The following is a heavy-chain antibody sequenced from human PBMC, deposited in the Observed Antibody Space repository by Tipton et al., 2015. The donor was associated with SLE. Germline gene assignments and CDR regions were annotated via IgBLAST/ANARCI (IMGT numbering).Heavy chain of an antibody. D-gene: IGHD3-10*01. Sequence: LRLSCTVSGGSISSGSYYWSWIRQPAGKGLEWIGRIYTSGSTNYDPSLKSRVTISVDTSKNQFPLKLSSVTAADTAVYYCARGLWFGDWGQGTLVTVSS. V-gene: IGHV4-61*02. J-gene: IGHJ4*02. CDR1: GGSISSGSYY. CDR3: ARGLWFGD. CDR2: IYTSGST.